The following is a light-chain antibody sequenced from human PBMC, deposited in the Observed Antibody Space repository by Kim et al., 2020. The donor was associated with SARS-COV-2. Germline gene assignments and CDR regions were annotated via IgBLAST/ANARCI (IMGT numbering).Light chain of an antibody. J-gene: IGLJ3*02. CDR2: GDN. V-gene: IGLV2-23*01. Sequence: QSTLTQPASVSGSPGQSITISCSGTNNDVGSHDLVSWYQHHPGTAPKLVIYGDNQRPSGVSSRFSGSKSGNTASLTISGLQPEDAADYYCCSYANGGTWVFGGGTKLTVL. CDR3: CSYANGGTWV. CDR1: NNDVGSHDL.